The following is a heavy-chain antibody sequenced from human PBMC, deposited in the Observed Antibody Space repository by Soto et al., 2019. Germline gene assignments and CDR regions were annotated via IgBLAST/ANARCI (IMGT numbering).Heavy chain of an antibody. J-gene: IGHJ4*02. CDR3: VREEFGDGRGHFTY. D-gene: IGHD3-22*01. V-gene: IGHV3-30*03. CDR1: GFTFSASV. CDR2: LSYGGKNK. Sequence: QVLLVESGGGVVQPGGSLRLSCAASGFTFSASVMHWVRQAPGIGLEWMAILSYGGKNKYYADSVKGRFTISRDISESTLYLQMDSLRTEDTAVYYCVREEFGDGRGHFTYWGQGTLVSVSS.